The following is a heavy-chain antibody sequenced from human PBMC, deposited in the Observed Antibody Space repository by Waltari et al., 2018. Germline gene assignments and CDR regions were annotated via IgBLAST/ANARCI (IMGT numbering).Heavy chain of an antibody. J-gene: IGHJ4*02. CDR3: AKDAGAHFDY. V-gene: IGHV3-23*01. Sequence: EVQLLESGGGLVQPGGSLRLSCAASGFTFRSYAMSWVRQAPGKGLEWVSGISVSGASTYYADSVKGRFSISRDNSKKTLYLQMNSLRAEDTAVYHCAKDAGAHFDYWGQGTLVTVSS. D-gene: IGHD7-27*01. CDR1: GFTFRSYA. CDR2: ISVSGAST.